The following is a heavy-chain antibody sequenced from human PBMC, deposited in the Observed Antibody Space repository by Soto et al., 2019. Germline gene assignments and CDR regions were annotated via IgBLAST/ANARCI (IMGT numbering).Heavy chain of an antibody. D-gene: IGHD2-15*01. CDR1: GFTFSSYA. Sequence: GSLRLSCAASGFTFSSYAMSWVRQAPGKGLEWVSGISGRGGTTYYADSVKGRFTISRDNSKNTLYLQMNSLRADDTAVYYCAKVYSLYYFDYWGQGTLVTV. CDR3: AKVYSLYYFDY. J-gene: IGHJ4*02. V-gene: IGHV3-23*01. CDR2: ISGRGGTT.